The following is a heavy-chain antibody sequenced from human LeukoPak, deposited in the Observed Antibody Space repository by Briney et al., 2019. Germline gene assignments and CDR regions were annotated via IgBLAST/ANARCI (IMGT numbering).Heavy chain of an antibody. D-gene: IGHD3-16*01. CDR3: ARDPGGRGWFDP. CDR1: GGSISSSSYY. V-gene: IGHV4-39*07. J-gene: IGHJ5*02. Sequence: SETLSLTCTVSGGSISSSSYYWGWIRQPPGKGLEWIGEINHSGSTNYNPSLKSRVTISVDTSKNQFSLKLSSVTAADTAVYYCARDPGGRGWFDPWGQGTLVTVSS. CDR2: INHSGST.